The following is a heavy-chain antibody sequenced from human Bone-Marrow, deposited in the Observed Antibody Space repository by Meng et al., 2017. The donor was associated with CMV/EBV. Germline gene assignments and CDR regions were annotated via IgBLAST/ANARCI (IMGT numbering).Heavy chain of an antibody. Sequence: GGLLRPSCAASGFTVSSNYMSWVRQAPGKGLEWVSVINSGGSTYYADPVKGRFTISRDNPKSTLYLQMNSLRAEDMALYYCAKGTQTSLYTLFDNWGQGTLVTVSS. CDR1: GFTVSSNY. CDR3: AKGTQTSLYTLFDN. J-gene: IGHJ4*02. CDR2: INSGGST. V-gene: IGHV3-53*05. D-gene: IGHD3-16*02.